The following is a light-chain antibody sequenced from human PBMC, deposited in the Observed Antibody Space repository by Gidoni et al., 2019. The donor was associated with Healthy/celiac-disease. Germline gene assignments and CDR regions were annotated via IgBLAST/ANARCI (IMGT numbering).Light chain of an antibody. V-gene: IGLV1-40*01. CDR2: GNS. Sequence: QSVLTQPPSVSGAPGQRVTISCTGSSSNIGAGYAVHWYQQLPGTASTLLIYGNSNRPSGVPDRFSGSKSGTSASLAITGLQAEDEADYYCQSYDSSLSVVVFGGGTKLTVL. J-gene: IGLJ2*01. CDR3: QSYDSSLSVVV. CDR1: SSNIGAGYA.